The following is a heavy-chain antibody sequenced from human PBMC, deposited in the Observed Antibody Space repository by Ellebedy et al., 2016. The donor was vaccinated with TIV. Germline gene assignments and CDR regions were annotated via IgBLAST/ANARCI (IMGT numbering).Heavy chain of an antibody. CDR1: GFTFSNYN. CDR2: IRSTGSDK. D-gene: IGHD3-3*02. Sequence: GESLKISCVASGFTFSNYNMNWVRQSPGKGLEWVSSIRSTGSDKYYAESVKGRFTISRDNAQNTLFLQMNSLRVEDTAVYYCARAHFWGQGTLVTVSS. V-gene: IGHV3-21*06. CDR3: ARAHF. J-gene: IGHJ4*02.